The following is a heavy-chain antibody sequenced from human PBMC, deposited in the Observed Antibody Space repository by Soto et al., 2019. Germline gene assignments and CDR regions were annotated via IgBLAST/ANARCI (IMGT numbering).Heavy chain of an antibody. V-gene: IGHV1-3*01. D-gene: IGHD6-19*01. Sequence: QVQLVQSGAEVKKPGASVKVSCKASGYTFTSYAIHWVRQAPGQRLEWMGWINAGNGNTKYSQKFQDRVTVTRDTSASTAYMELSSLRSEDTAVYYCARDLGGWPDYWGQGTLVTVSS. CDR1: GYTFTSYA. J-gene: IGHJ4*02. CDR2: INAGNGNT. CDR3: ARDLGGWPDY.